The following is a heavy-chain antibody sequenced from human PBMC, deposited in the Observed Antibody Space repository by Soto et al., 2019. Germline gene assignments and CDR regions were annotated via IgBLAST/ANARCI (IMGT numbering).Heavy chain of an antibody. CDR3: ARGHSTDCSNGVCSFFYNHEMDV. CDR2: INPKSGGT. J-gene: IGHJ6*02. D-gene: IGHD2-8*01. CDR1: GYSFTDYH. Sequence: ASVKVSCKASGYSFTDYHIHWVRQAPGQGLEWLGRINPKSGGTSTAQKFQGWVTMTRDRSISTVCMELTRLRSDDTAVYFCARGHSTDCSNGVCSFFYNHEMDVWGQGTTVTVSS. V-gene: IGHV1-2*04.